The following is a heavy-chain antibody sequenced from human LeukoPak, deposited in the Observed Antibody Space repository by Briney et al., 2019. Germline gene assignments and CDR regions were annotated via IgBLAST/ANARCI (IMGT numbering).Heavy chain of an antibody. J-gene: IGHJ2*01. Sequence: PSETLSLTCAVYGGSFSGYYWSWIRQPPGKGLEWIGEINHSGSTNYNPSLKSRVTISVDTSKNQFSLKLSSVTAADTAVYYCARDPGLGSSPRSWYFDLWGRGTLVTVSS. V-gene: IGHV4-34*01. D-gene: IGHD6-6*01. CDR1: GGSFSGYY. CDR3: ARDPGLGSSPRSWYFDL. CDR2: INHSGST.